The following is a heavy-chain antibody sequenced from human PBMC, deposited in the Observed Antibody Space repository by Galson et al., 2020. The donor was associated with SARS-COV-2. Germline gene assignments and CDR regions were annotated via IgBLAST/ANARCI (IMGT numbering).Heavy chain of an antibody. D-gene: IGHD2-15*01. CDR2: FDPADGET. CDR1: GYTLTELS. J-gene: IGHJ5*02. V-gene: IGHV1-24*01. Sequence: ASVQVTCKVSGYTLTELSMHWVRQAPAKGVEWMGGFDPADGETIYAQKFQGRVTMTEDTSTDKAYMELSSLRSEDTAVYYCATCPPYCSGGSCYWFDPWGQGTLVTVSS. CDR3: ATCPPYCSGGSCYWFDP.